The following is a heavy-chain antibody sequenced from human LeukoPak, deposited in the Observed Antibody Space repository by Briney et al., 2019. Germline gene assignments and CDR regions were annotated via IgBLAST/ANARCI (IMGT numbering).Heavy chain of an antibody. CDR3: ARSPRSTMVRGVTYFDI. Sequence: GGSLRLSCAASGFTFSSYAMHWVRQAPGKGLEWVAVISYDGSNKYYADSVKGRFTISRDNAKNSLYLQMNSLRAEDTAVYYCARSPRSTMVRGVTYFDIWGQGTMVTVSS. V-gene: IGHV3-30*04. D-gene: IGHD3-10*01. CDR1: GFTFSSYA. CDR2: ISYDGSNK. J-gene: IGHJ3*02.